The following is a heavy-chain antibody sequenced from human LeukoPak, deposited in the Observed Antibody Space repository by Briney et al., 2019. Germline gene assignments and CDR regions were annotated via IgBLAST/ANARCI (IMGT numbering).Heavy chain of an antibody. V-gene: IGHV3-53*01. CDR3: ARGVGSGSRLRAGDY. Sequence: QAGGSLRLSCAASGFTVSSNYMSWVRQAPGEGLEWVSVIYSAGSTYYTDSVMGRFTIIRDNSKNTLYHQMNSLRAEATAVYYCARGVGSGSRLRAGDYWGQGTLVTVSS. CDR2: IYSAGST. CDR1: GFTVSSNY. J-gene: IGHJ4*02. D-gene: IGHD1-26*01.